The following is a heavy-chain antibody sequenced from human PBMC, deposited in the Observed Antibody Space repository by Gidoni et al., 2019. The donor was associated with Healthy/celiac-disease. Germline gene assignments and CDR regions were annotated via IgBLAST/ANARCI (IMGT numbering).Heavy chain of an antibody. V-gene: IGHV3-9*01. J-gene: IGHJ4*02. D-gene: IGHD6-6*01. CDR3: AKEYSSSSALDY. Sequence: EVQLVESGGGLVQPGRSLRLSCAASGFTFDDYAMHWVRQAPGKGLEWVSGISWNSGSIGYADSVKGRFTISRDNAKNSLYLQMNSLRAEDTALYYCAKEYSSSSALDYWGQGTLVTVSS. CDR2: ISWNSGSI. CDR1: GFTFDDYA.